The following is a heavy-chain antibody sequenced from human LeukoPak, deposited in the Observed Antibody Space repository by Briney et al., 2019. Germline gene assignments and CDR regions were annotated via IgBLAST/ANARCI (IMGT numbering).Heavy chain of an antibody. Sequence: SVKVSCKASGYTFTSYGISWVRQAPGQGLEWMGGIIPIFGTANYAQKFQGRVTITADESTSTAYMELSSLRSEDTAMYYCARDSHDYVWGSYRQFSYWGQGTLVTVSS. D-gene: IGHD3-16*02. J-gene: IGHJ4*02. CDR3: ARDSHDYVWGSYRQFSY. V-gene: IGHV1-69*13. CDR2: IIPIFGTA. CDR1: GYTFTSYG.